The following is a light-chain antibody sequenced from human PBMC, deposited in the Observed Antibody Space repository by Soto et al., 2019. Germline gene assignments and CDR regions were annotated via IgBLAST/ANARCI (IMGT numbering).Light chain of an antibody. CDR3: CSSAPESTYV. J-gene: IGLJ1*01. CDR2: KGT. CDR1: SDDVGAYNS. Sequence: QSALAQPASVSGSPGQSITISCTGTSDDVGAYNSVSWYQQLPHKAPQVILYKGTQRPSGVSSRFSGSTSGNAASLTISGLHADDEADYFCCSSAPESTYVFGTGTKVTVL. V-gene: IGLV2-23*01.